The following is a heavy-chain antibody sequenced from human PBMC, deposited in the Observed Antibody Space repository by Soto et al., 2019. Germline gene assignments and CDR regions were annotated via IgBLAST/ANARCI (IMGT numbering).Heavy chain of an antibody. CDR2: ISGSGISS. D-gene: IGHD3-16*01. Sequence: EVQMLESGGAVAPRGGSLRLSCAVSGFNIRNFALIWVRQAPGKGLEWISSISGSGISSYYSDSVNGRFTISRDNSENSLFLHMSSLRGEDTAVYFCVKSPRTKSNGGRFDPWGQGTLVTVSS. J-gene: IGHJ5*02. V-gene: IGHV3-23*01. CDR1: GFNIRNFA. CDR3: VKSPRTKSNGGRFDP.